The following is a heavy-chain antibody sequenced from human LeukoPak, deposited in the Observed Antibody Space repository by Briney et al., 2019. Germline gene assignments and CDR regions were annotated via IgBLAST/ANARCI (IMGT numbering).Heavy chain of an antibody. CDR2: IYSSGST. CDR1: GGSISSSSYY. Sequence: SETLSLTCTVSGGSISSSSYYWGWIRQPPGKGLEWIGSIYSSGSTYYNPSLKSRVTISVDTSKNQFSLKLSSMTAADTAVYYCARGLVRGVGGIGYWGQGTLVTVSS. J-gene: IGHJ4*02. V-gene: IGHV4-39*07. D-gene: IGHD3-10*01. CDR3: ARGLVRGVGGIGY.